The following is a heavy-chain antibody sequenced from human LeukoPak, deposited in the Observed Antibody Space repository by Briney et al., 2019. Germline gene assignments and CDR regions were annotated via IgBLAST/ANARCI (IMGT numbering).Heavy chain of an antibody. D-gene: IGHD2-21*01. J-gene: IGHJ3*02. CDR1: GYTFTSYD. Sequence: ALVKVSCKASGYTFTSYDINWVRQATGQGLEWMGWMNPNSGNTGYAQKFQGRVTITRNTSISTAYMELSSLRSEDTAVYYCARGRQIPDAFDIWGQGTMVTVSS. CDR2: MNPNSGNT. CDR3: ARGRQIPDAFDI. V-gene: IGHV1-8*03.